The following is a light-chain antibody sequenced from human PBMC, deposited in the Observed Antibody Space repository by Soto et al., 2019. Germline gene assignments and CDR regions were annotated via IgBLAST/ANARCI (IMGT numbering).Light chain of an antibody. Sequence: QSALTQPASVSGSPGQSITISCTGTSSDVGGYNYVSWYQQHPGKTPKLMIYEVKNRPSGVSNRFSGSKSGNTASLTISGLQAEDEADYYCSSYTSNSTRVFGGGTKVTVL. CDR1: SSDVGGYNY. J-gene: IGLJ2*01. V-gene: IGLV2-14*01. CDR2: EVK. CDR3: SSYTSNSTRV.